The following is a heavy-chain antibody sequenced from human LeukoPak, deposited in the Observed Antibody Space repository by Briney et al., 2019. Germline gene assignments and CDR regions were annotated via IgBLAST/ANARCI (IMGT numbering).Heavy chain of an antibody. CDR2: INTNTGNP. J-gene: IGHJ6*02. D-gene: IGHD5-24*01. CDR1: GYTFTSYA. V-gene: IGHV7-4-1*02. CDR3: ARDRDGYNDYYYGMDV. Sequence: ASVKVSCKASGYTFTSYAMNWVRQAPGQGLEWMGWINTNTGNPTYAQGFTGRFVFSLDTSVSTAYLQISSLKAEDTAVYYCARDRDGYNDYYYGMDVWGQGTTVTVSS.